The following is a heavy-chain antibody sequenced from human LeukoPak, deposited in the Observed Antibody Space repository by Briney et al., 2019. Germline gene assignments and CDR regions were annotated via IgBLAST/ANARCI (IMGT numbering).Heavy chain of an antibody. V-gene: IGHV5-51*01. Sequence: GESLKISCKTSGYSFTSYWIGWVRQMPGKGLEWMGFIYPGDSDTRYSPSFQGQVTISADKSISTAYLQWSSLKASDTAMYYCARRARYCSGGSCLDYWGQGTLVTVSS. D-gene: IGHD2-15*01. J-gene: IGHJ4*02. CDR2: IYPGDSDT. CDR1: GYSFTSYW. CDR3: ARRARYCSGGSCLDY.